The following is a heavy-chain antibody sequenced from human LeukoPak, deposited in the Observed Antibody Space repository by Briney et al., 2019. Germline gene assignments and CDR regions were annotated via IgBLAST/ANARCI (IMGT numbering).Heavy chain of an antibody. CDR1: GFTFSNCA. V-gene: IGHV3-23*01. CDR2: ISGSGVGT. CDR3: AKNGRDDHDKYFFDF. D-gene: IGHD3-9*01. Sequence: GGSLRLSCAASGFTFSNCAMSWVRQAPGMGLEWVSAISGSGVGTNYADSVKGRFTISRDNSKSTLYLQMNSLSAEVTALYYCAKNGRDDHDKYFFDFWGQGTLVTVSS. J-gene: IGHJ4*02.